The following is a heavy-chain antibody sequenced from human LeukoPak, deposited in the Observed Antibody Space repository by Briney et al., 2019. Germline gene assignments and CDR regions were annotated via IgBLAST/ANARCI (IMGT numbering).Heavy chain of an antibody. D-gene: IGHD2-15*01. J-gene: IGHJ4*02. CDR2: VNWNGGNT. V-gene: IGHV3-20*04. Sequence: PGGSLRLSCAASGFTFDDYGMTWVRQAPGKGLEWVSGVNWNGGNTGYADSVKGRFTISRDTSRSTLYLQMNSLRAEDAAVYYCAKAPVTSCRGAFCYPFDYWGQGTLVTVSS. CDR3: AKAPVTSCRGAFCYPFDY. CDR1: GFTFDDYG.